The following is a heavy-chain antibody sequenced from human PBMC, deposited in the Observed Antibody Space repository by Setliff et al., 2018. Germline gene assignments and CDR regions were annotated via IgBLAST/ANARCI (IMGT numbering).Heavy chain of an antibody. CDR1: GFSFSSYW. V-gene: IGHV3-53*01. Sequence: PGGSLRLSCAASGFSFSSYWMSWVRQAPGKGLEWVSVIYSGGSTYYADSVKGRFTISRDNSKNTLCLQMNSLRAEDTAVYYCALMGGFGESSNWFDPWGQGTLVTVSS. J-gene: IGHJ5*02. CDR2: IYSGGST. D-gene: IGHD3-10*01. CDR3: ALMGGFGESSNWFDP.